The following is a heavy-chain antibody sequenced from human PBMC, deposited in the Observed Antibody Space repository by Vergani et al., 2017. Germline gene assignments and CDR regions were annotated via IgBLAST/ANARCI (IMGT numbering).Heavy chain of an antibody. J-gene: IGHJ6*02. D-gene: IGHD3-9*01. CDR3: AKGGVSYDIFGGDKYYYYGLDV. CDR2: IIPIFGTA. CDR1: GGTFSSYA. V-gene: IGHV1-69*01. Sequence: QVQLVQSGAEVKKPGSSVKVSCKASGGTFSSYAISWVRQAPGQGLEWMGGIIPIFGTANYAQKFQGRVTITADESTSTAYMELRSLTSDDTAVYYCAKGGVSYDIFGGDKYYYYGLDVWGQGTTVTVSS.